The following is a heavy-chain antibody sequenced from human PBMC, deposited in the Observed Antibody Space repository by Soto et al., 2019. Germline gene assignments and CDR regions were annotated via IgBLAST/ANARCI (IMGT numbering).Heavy chain of an antibody. Sequence: QVQLVQSGAEVKKPGSSVKVSCNASVGTFSSYASSWVRQAPGHGLEWMGGIIPIFGTANYAQKFQGRVMITSDESTSTAYMELSSLRSEDTVVDYCARERGYRDSYYFDYRGRGTLVTVAS. CDR2: IIPIFGTA. J-gene: IGHJ4*02. CDR1: VGTFSSYA. CDR3: ARERGYRDSYYFDY. D-gene: IGHD2-15*01. V-gene: IGHV1-69*01.